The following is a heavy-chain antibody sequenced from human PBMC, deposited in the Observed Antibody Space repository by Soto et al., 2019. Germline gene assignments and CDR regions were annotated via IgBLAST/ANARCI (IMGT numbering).Heavy chain of an antibody. CDR1: GYTFSNNG. CDR3: ARDRAHGFVI. J-gene: IGHJ3*02. CDR2: ISDDKGDT. V-gene: IGHV1-18*01. Sequence: QVQLVQSRAEVKKPGASVEVSCKASGYTFSNNGSSWVRQAPGQGLECMGWISDDKGDTNYAQKLQGRVTMTRDTSTRTVYMELRSLRSEDTAVYYGARDRAHGFVIGGQGTMVTVSS.